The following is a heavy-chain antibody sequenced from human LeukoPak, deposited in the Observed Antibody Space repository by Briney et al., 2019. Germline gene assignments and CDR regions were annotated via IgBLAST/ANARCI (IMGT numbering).Heavy chain of an antibody. D-gene: IGHD3-10*01. CDR1: GFTFSSYA. CDR3: AKDLMVRGVIILGY. Sequence: PGRSLRLSCAASGFTFSSYAMHWVRQAPGKGLEWVAVISYDGSNKYYADSVKGRFTISRDNAKNSLYLQMNSLRAEDTALYYCAKDLMVRGVIILGYWGQGTLVTVSS. CDR2: ISYDGSNK. V-gene: IGHV3-30-3*01. J-gene: IGHJ4*02.